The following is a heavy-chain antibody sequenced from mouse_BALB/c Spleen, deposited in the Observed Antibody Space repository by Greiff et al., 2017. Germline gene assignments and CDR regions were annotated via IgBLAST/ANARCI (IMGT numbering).Heavy chain of an antibody. CDR3: ARDRDYYGSSYVGFAY. Sequence: QVQLQQSGPGLVAPSQSLSITCTVSGFSLTSYGVHWVRQPPGKGLEWLGVIWAGGSTNYNSALMSRLSISKDNSKSQVFLKMNSLQTDDTAMYYCARDRDYYGSSYVGFAYWGQGTLVTVSA. V-gene: IGHV2-9*02. D-gene: IGHD1-1*01. CDR1: GFSLTSYG. CDR2: IWAGGST. J-gene: IGHJ3*01.